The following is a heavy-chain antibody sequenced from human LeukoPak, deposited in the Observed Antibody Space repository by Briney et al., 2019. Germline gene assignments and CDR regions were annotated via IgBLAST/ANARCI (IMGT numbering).Heavy chain of an antibody. J-gene: IGHJ4*02. V-gene: IGHV4-34*01. D-gene: IGHD3-22*01. CDR1: GGSFSGYY. Sequence: TSETLPLTCAVYGGSFSGYYWSWIRQPPGKGLEWIGEINHSGSTNYNPSLKSRVTISVDTSKNQFSLKLSSVTAADTAVYYCARAHYYDSSGYYDYWGQGTLVTVS. CDR2: INHSGST. CDR3: ARAHYYDSSGYYDY.